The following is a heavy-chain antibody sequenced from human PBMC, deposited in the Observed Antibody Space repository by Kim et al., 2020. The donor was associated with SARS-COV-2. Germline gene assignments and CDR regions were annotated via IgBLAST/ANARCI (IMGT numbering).Heavy chain of an antibody. Sequence: YYSPSPKSRVTISVDTSKNHFSLKLSSGTAADTAVYYYARGVYSGSPFDYWGQGTLVTVSS. J-gene: IGHJ4*02. V-gene: IGHV4-30-2*04. CDR3: ARGVYSGSPFDY. D-gene: IGHD1-26*01.